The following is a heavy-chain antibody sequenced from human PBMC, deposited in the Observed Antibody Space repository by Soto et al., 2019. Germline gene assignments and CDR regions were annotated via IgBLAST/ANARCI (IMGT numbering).Heavy chain of an antibody. J-gene: IGHJ1*01. V-gene: IGHV4-39*02. CDR3: ARESPPIRALKPPEYFQH. Sequence: QLQLQESGPGLVNPSETLSLTCTVSGDSISTRSNYWAWIRQPPGKGLEWIGSIFYTGGTYYNPSRPSRDTLLLDTCKYQCSPKVTTVPAADTAVYYCARESPPIRALKPPEYFQHWGQGKPVTVSS. CDR2: IFYTGGT. CDR1: GDSISTRSNY.